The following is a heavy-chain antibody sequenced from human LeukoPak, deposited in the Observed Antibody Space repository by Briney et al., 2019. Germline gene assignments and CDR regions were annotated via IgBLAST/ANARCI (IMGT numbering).Heavy chain of an antibody. Sequence: SETLSLTCTVSGGSISSSSYYWGWIRQPPGKGLEWIGSIYYSGNTYYNPSLKSRVTISVDTSKNQFSLKLSSVTAADTAAYYCARRVRGVNDAFDIWAQGTVVTVSS. CDR2: IYYSGNT. D-gene: IGHD3-10*01. CDR1: GGSISSSSYY. V-gene: IGHV4-39*01. J-gene: IGHJ3*02. CDR3: ARRVRGVNDAFDI.